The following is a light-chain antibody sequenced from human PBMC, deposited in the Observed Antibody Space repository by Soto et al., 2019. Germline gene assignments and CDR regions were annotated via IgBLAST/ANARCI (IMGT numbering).Light chain of an antibody. CDR3: QQLYTVPCT. CDR1: HNIXTL. V-gene: IGKV1-9*01. Sequence: DIQLTQSPSLLSASTGDRVTITCRASHNIXTLLGWYQQKPGKAPKLLXDEASTLQRGGPSRFSGSGSATEFTLTISGMLPEDFSAYHFQQLYTVPCTFGQGTRLEIK. CDR2: EAS. J-gene: IGKJ5*01.